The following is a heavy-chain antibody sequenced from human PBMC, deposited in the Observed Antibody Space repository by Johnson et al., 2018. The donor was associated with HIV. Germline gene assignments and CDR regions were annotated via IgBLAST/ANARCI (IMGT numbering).Heavy chain of an antibody. D-gene: IGHD3-22*01. J-gene: IGHJ3*02. CDR1: GFTFSSYA. Sequence: VQVVESGGGVVQPGRSLRLSCAASGFTFSSYAMHWVRQAPGKGLEWVAVISYDGSNKYYADSVEGRFTISRDNSKNTLYLQMNSLRAEDTAVYYCAKDNYDDPFGAFDIWGQGTMVTVSS. CDR2: ISYDGSNK. V-gene: IGHV3-30*04. CDR3: AKDNYDDPFGAFDI.